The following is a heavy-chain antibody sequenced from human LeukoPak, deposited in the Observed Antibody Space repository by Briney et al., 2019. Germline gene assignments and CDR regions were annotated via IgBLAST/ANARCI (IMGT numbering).Heavy chain of an antibody. J-gene: IGHJ4*02. CDR2: IHYSGTT. Sequence: SETLSLICTVSGGSISGSNYNWGWIRQPPGKGLEWIGNIHYSGTTYHNPSLKSRVTMSADTSKNQFSLRLSSVTAADTAVYYCGRRIKVRGGIDYWGQGTLVTVSS. V-gene: IGHV4-39*01. CDR3: GRRIKVRGGIDY. D-gene: IGHD3-10*01. CDR1: GGSISGSNYN.